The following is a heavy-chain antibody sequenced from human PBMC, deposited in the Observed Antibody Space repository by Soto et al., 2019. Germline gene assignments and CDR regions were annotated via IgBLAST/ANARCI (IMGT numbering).Heavy chain of an antibody. Sequence: LSLTCTVSGGSISSYYWSWIRQPPGKGLEWIGYIYYSGSTNYNPSLKSRVTISVDTSKNQFSLKLSSVTAADTAVYYCARGPRLRLDYWGQGTLVTVSS. CDR3: ARGPRLRLDY. CDR2: IYYSGST. V-gene: IGHV4-59*01. D-gene: IGHD4-17*01. CDR1: GGSISSYY. J-gene: IGHJ4*02.